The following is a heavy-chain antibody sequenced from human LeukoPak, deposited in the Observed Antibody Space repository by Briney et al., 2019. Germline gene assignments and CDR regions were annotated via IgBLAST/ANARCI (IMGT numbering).Heavy chain of an antibody. CDR3: ARQVAVAGPPFDY. CDR2: IYPGDSDT. CDR1: GYSFTSYW. D-gene: IGHD6-19*01. Sequence: GESLKISCKASGYSFTSYWIGWVRQMPGKGLEWMGIIYPGDSDTRYSPSFQGQVTISADKSISTAYLQWSSLKASDTAMYYCARQVAVAGPPFDYWGQGTLVTVSS. V-gene: IGHV5-51*01. J-gene: IGHJ4*02.